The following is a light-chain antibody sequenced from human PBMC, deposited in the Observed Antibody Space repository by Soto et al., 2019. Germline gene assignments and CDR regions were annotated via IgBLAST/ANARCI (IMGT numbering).Light chain of an antibody. J-gene: IGKJ1*01. CDR3: QLYYSYPRT. Sequence: AIRMTQSPSSLSASTGDRVTITCRASQGISSYLAWYQQKPGKAPKLLIYAASTLQSGVPSRFSGSGSGTDFTLTISCLQSEDFATYDCQLYYSYPRTFGQGTKVEIK. V-gene: IGKV1-8*01. CDR1: QGISSY. CDR2: AAS.